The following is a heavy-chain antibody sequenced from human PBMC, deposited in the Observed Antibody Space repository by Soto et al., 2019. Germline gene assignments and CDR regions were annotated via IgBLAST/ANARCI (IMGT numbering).Heavy chain of an antibody. V-gene: IGHV4-34*01. CDR3: ARDKITGLFDY. CDR1: GGSFSAYY. D-gene: IGHD2-8*02. Sequence: QVQLQQWGAGLLKPSETLSLTCAVYGGSFSAYYWTWIRQPPGTGLEWIGEIKHSGSTNYNPSLKSRVTISVDTSKNQFSLKLTSVTAADTAVYYCARDKITGLFDYWGQGTLVTVSS. J-gene: IGHJ4*02. CDR2: IKHSGST.